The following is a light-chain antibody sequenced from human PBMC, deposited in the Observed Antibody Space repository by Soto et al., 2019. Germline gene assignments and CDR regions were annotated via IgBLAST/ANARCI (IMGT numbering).Light chain of an antibody. CDR1: SSDVGSYNL. Sequence: QSMLTQPASVSGSPGQSITFSCTGTSSDVGSYNLVSWYQQHPGKAPKLMIYEVSKRPSGVSNRFSGSKSGSTASLTISGLQSEDEADYYCCSYAGSSTFVLFGGGTKLTVL. V-gene: IGLV2-23*02. CDR2: EVS. CDR3: CSYAGSSTFVL. J-gene: IGLJ2*01.